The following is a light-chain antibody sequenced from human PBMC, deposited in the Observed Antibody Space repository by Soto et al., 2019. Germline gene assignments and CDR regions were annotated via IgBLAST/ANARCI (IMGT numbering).Light chain of an antibody. CDR1: QGISSY. CDR2: AAS. CDR3: QQLNSYPYT. J-gene: IGKJ2*01. V-gene: IGKV1-9*01. Sequence: IQLTQSPSSRSASVGDRVTITCRASQGISSYLAWYQQKPGKAPKLLIYAASTLQSGVPSRFSGSGSGTDFTLTISSLQLEDFATYYCQQLNSYPYTFGQGTKLEIK.